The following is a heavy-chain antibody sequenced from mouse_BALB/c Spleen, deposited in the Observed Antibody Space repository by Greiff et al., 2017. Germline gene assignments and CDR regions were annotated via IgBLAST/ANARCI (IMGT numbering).Heavy chain of an antibody. D-gene: IGHD1-2*01. CDR3: ARHYGSAWFAY. Sequence: EVKLEESGGGLVQPGGSLKLSCAASGFTFSSYTMSWVRQTPEKRLEWVAYISNGGGSTYYPDTVKGRFTISRDNAKNTLYLQMSSLKSEDTAMYYCARHYGSAWFAYWGQGTLVTVSA. V-gene: IGHV5-12-2*01. J-gene: IGHJ3*01. CDR1: GFTFSSYT. CDR2: ISNGGGST.